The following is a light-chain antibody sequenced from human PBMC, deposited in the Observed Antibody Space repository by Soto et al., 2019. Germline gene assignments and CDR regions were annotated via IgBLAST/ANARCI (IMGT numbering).Light chain of an antibody. CDR2: AAS. J-gene: IGKJ1*01. Sequence: DIQMTQSPSSLSASVGGRVTITCRSSQSISSYLNWYQQKPGKAPKLLIYAASSLQSGVPSRFSGSGSGTDFTLTISSLQPEDFATYYCQRSYSTPWTFGQGTKVDI. CDR3: QRSYSTPWT. CDR1: QSISSY. V-gene: IGKV1-39*01.